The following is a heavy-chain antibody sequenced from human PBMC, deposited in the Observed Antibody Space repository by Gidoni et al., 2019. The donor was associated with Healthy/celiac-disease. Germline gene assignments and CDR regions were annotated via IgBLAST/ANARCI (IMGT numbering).Heavy chain of an antibody. J-gene: IGHJ4*02. CDR2: INPNSGGT. V-gene: IGHV1-2*02. Sequence: QVQLVQSGAEVKKPGASVKVSCKASGYTFTGYYMHWVRQAPGQGLEWMGWINPNSGGTNYAQKFQGRVTMTRDTSISTAYMELSRLRSDDTAVYYCARASGRKYGDYVVGYWGQGTLVTVSS. CDR1: GYTFTGYY. CDR3: ARASGRKYGDYVVGY. D-gene: IGHD4-17*01.